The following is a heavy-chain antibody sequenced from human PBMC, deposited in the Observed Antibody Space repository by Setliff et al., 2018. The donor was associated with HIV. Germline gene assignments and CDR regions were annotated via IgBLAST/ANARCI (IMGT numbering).Heavy chain of an antibody. CDR3: ARDSGGYNYGFAVGSFDY. D-gene: IGHD5-18*01. CDR2: VYYTGST. Sequence: ETLSLTCTVSSDSIRFYYWTWIRQPPGKGLEWIGNVYYTGSTNYNPSLRSRITISIATSKSKFSLKLTSVAAADTAVYYCARDSGGYNYGFAVGSFDYWGQGALVTVSS. CDR1: SDSIRFYY. V-gene: IGHV4-59*01. J-gene: IGHJ4*02.